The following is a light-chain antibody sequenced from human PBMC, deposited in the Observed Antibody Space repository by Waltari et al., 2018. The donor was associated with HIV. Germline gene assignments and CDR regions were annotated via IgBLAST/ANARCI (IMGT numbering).Light chain of an antibody. J-gene: IGLJ2*01. CDR1: SRDIGDSNS. Sequence: HSALTQPASVSGSPGPSIPIPCTGTSRDIGDSNSVSWFQQRSGKGPKLIIYEVSTRSSGVSLRFSGSKSGNTASLTFSGLQLEDEGDYYCSSYSGSDTLVVFGGGTKLTVL. V-gene: IGLV2-14*01. CDR2: EVS. CDR3: SSYSGSDTLVV.